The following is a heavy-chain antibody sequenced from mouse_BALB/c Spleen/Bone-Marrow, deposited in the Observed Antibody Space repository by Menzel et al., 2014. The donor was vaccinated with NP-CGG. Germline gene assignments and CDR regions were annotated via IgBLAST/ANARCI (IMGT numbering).Heavy chain of an antibody. D-gene: IGHD2-14*01. Sequence: PEKGLEWVAYISSGSSTIYYADTVKGRFTISRDNPKNTLFLQMTSLRSEDTAMYYCARDVPLYDVGYFDYWGQGTTLTVSS. J-gene: IGHJ2*01. CDR3: ARDVPLYDVGYFDY. CDR2: ISSGSSTI. V-gene: IGHV5-17*02.